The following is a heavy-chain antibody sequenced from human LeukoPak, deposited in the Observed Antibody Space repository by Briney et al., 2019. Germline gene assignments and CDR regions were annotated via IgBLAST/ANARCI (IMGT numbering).Heavy chain of an antibody. CDR2: IIPIFGTA. D-gene: IGHD2-2*01. CDR1: GGTFSSYA. V-gene: IGHV1-69*05. Sequence: VASVKVSCKASGGTFSSYAISWVRQAPGQGLEWMGGIIPIFGTANYAQKFQGRVTITTDESTSTAYMELSSLRSEDTAVYYCARGLIDIVVVPAAYDAFDIWGQGTMVTVSS. J-gene: IGHJ3*02. CDR3: ARGLIDIVVVPAAYDAFDI.